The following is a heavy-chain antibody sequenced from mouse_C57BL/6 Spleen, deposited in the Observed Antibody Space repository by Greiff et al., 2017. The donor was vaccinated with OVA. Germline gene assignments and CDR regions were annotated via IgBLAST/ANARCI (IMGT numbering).Heavy chain of an antibody. V-gene: IGHV1-5*01. CDR2: IYPGNSDT. CDR3: TSYSYGSSMDY. D-gene: IGHD1-1*01. CDR1: GYTFTSYW. J-gene: IGHJ4*01. Sequence: EVQLQQSGTVLARPGASVKMSCKTSGYTFTSYWMHWVKQRPGQGLEWIGAIYPGNSDTSYNQKFKGKAKLTAVTSASTAYMELSSLTDEDSAVYYCTSYSYGSSMDYWGQGTSVTVSS.